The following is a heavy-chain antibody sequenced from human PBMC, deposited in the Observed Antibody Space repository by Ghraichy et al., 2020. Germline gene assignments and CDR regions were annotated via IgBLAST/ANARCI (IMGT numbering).Heavy chain of an antibody. CDR1: GGSISTNNYY. CDR3: ARHRFEGDYNGNSGYYHDS. D-gene: IGHD3-22*01. CDR2: INHSGST. J-gene: IGHJ4*02. V-gene: IGHV4-39*07. Sequence: SETLSLTCTVSGGSISTNNYYWSWIRQPPGRGLEWIGSINHSGSTYYNPSLKSRVTISVDTSKNHFSLNLRSVTAADTAVYYCARHRFEGDYNGNSGYYHDSWGQGTLVSVSS.